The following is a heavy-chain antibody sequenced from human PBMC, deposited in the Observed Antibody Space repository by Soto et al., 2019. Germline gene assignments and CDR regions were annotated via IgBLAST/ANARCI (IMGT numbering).Heavy chain of an antibody. CDR2: IKQDGSEK. CDR3: ARDIGYYDILPVYSPWPLGY. D-gene: IGHD3-9*01. Sequence: GGSLRLSCAASGFTFSSYWMSWVRQAPGKGLEWVANIKQDGSEKYYVDSVKGRFTISRDNAKNSLYLQMNSLRAEDTAVYYCARDIGYYDILPVYSPWPLGYWGQGTLVTVPS. V-gene: IGHV3-7*01. CDR1: GFTFSSYW. J-gene: IGHJ4*02.